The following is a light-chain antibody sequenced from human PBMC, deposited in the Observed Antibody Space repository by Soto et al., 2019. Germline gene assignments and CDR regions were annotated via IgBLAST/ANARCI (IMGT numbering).Light chain of an antibody. J-gene: IGLJ1*01. CDR1: SSDIGGHDY. V-gene: IGLV2-14*01. CDR2: EVS. CDR3: SSSTSSSTLYV. Sequence: QSVLTQPASVSGSPGQSITISCTGTSSDIGGHDYVSWYQQHPGKAPKLIISEVSNRPSGVSNRFSGSKSGNTASLTISGLQAEDEAEYYCSSSTSSSTLYVFGTGTKVTVI.